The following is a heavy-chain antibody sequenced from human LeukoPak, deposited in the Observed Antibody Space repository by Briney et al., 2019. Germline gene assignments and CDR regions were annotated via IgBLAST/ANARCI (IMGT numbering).Heavy chain of an antibody. D-gene: IGHD2-21*01. CDR1: GGSISSYY. V-gene: IGHV4-59*01. CDR2: IYYSGST. Sequence: SETLSLTXTVSGGSISSYYWSWIRQPPGKGLEWIGYIYYSGSTNYNPSLKSRVTISVDTSKNQFSLKLSSVTAADTAVYYCARGGRIALTPFDYWGQGTLVTVSS. J-gene: IGHJ4*02. CDR3: ARGGRIALTPFDY.